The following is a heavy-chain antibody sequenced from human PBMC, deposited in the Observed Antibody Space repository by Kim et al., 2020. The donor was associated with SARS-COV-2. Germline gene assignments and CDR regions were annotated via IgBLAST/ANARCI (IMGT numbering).Heavy chain of an antibody. J-gene: IGHJ4*02. CDR3: AKLGSSSYYFDY. V-gene: IGHV3-23*01. Sequence: YADSVKGRFTISRDNSKNTLYLQMNSLRAEDTAVYYCAKLGSSSYYFDYWGQGTLVTVSS. D-gene: IGHD6-13*01.